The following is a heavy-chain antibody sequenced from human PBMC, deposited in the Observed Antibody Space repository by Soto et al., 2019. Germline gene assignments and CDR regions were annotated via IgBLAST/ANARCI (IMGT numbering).Heavy chain of an antibody. V-gene: IGHV4-39*01. J-gene: IGHJ4*02. Sequence: KPSETLSLTCTVAGDSISSRSYYWGWIRQPPGKGLEWIGSIYYSGSTYNNPSLRSRVSMSIDTSKDQFSLKLKSVTAADTALYFRERQRNSVVLLDYFDACGPGSLVTVSS. CDR3: ERQRNSVVLLDYFDA. D-gene: IGHD3-16*01. CDR2: IYYSGST. CDR1: GDSISSRSYY.